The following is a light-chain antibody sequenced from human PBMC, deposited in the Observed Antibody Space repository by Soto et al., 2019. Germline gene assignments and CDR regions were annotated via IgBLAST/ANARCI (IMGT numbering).Light chain of an antibody. CDR3: CSYAGHTNVL. CDR1: SSDVGGYNY. Sequence: QSALTQPPSASASPGQSVTISCTGTSSDVGGYNYVSWYQQRPGKAPKLMIYEVSQRPSGVPDRFSGSKSGNTATLTVSGLQAEDEADYYCSYAGHTNVLFGGGTKVTVL. J-gene: IGLJ2*01. V-gene: IGLV2-8*01. CDR2: EVS.